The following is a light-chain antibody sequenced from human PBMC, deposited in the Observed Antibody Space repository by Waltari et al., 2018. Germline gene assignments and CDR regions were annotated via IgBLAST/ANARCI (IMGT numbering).Light chain of an antibody. CDR1: QSVITY. CDR3: QQTWT. J-gene: IGKJ3*01. V-gene: IGKV1-39*01. CDR2: AGS. Sequence: DIMMTTYPPSLGASLGDRVTITCRASQSVITYLNWYQQKPGEAPKLLIYAGSVLQSGVPSRFSGSGSGTDFTLTISSVQPEDFATYYCQQTWTFGPGTRVDIK.